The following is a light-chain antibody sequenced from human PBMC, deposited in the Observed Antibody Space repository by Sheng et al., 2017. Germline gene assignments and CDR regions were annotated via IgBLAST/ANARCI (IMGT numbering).Light chain of an antibody. CDR3: QQYNYWPRT. CDR1: QSLGSN. J-gene: IGKJ1*01. V-gene: IGKV3D-15*01. CDR2: GAF. Sequence: EIVMTQSPATLSLSPGDGATLSCRASQSLGSNLAWYQQKPGQPPRVIIYGAFTRASGVPSRFSGSGSGTDFTLTISSLQSEDFAVYYCQQYNYWPRTFGQGTKVEIK.